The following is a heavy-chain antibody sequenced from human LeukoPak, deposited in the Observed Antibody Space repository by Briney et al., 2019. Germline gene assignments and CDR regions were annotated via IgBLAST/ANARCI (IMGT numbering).Heavy chain of an antibody. Sequence: SVKVSCKASGGTFSSYTISWVRQAPGQGLEWMGRIIPILGIANYAQKFQGRVTITADKSTSTAYMELSSLRSEDTAVYYCARAPIAAAYNWFDPWGRGTPVTVSS. CDR2: IIPILGIA. V-gene: IGHV1-69*02. J-gene: IGHJ5*02. D-gene: IGHD6-13*01. CDR3: ARAPIAAAYNWFDP. CDR1: GGTFSSYT.